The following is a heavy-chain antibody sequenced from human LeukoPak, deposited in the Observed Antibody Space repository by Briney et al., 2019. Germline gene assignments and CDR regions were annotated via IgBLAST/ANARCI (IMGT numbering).Heavy chain of an antibody. J-gene: IGHJ4*02. CDR3: ARDGSGSYVDY. V-gene: IGHV3-7*01. CDR1: GFTFSSYW. CDR2: IKQDGSEK. D-gene: IGHD3-10*01. Sequence: GGSLRLSCAASGFTFSSYWMSWVRQAPGKGLGWVANIKQDGSEKYYVDSVKGRFTISRDNAKNSLYPQMNSLRAEDTAVYYCARDGSGSYVDYWGQGTLVTVSS.